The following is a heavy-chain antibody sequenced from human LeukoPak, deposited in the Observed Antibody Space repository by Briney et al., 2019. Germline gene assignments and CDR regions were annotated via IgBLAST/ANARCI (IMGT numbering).Heavy chain of an antibody. V-gene: IGHV3-23*01. CDR3: ARHSYDSSAYSPSDAFDI. Sequence: GGSLRLSCAASGFTFRSYVMSWVRQAPGKGLEWVSTISGSGDSTYYADSVKGRFTISRDNAKNSLYLQMNSLRAEDTAVYYCARHSYDSSAYSPSDAFDIWGQGTMVTVSS. D-gene: IGHD3-22*01. CDR2: ISGSGDST. J-gene: IGHJ3*02. CDR1: GFTFRSYV.